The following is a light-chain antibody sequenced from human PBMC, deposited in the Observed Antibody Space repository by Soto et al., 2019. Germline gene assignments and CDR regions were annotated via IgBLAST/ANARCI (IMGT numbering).Light chain of an antibody. CDR2: GAS. CDR1: ESVRSSY. V-gene: IGKV3-20*01. Sequence: EIVSTQSPGTLSLSPGERATLSCRASESVRSSYLAWYQQKPGQAPRLLIYGASTRATGIPDRFTGSGSGTDFTLSVSRLEPEDFAVYFCQQYGSSPATFGQGTKVDIK. J-gene: IGKJ1*01. CDR3: QQYGSSPAT.